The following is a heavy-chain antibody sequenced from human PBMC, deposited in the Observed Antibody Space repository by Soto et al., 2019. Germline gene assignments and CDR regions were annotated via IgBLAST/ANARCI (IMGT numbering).Heavy chain of an antibody. D-gene: IGHD3-22*01. V-gene: IGHV4-38-2*01. CDR1: GDSINSAYY. CDR2: IFHSGST. CDR3: VRLVTMIEVVFDY. Sequence: PSETLSLTCAVSGDSINSAYYCGWIRQPPGKRLEWIGSIFHSGSTYYNPSLKSRVTISLYTSKNQFSLKLRSVTVADTAVYYCVRLVTMIEVVFDYWAQGTLVTGFS. J-gene: IGHJ4*02.